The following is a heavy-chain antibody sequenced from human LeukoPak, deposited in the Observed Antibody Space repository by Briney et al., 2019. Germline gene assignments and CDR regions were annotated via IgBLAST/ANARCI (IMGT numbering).Heavy chain of an antibody. V-gene: IGHV3-21*01. J-gene: IGHJ3*02. Sequence: GGSLRLSCAASGFTFSSYSMNWVRQAPGKGLQWVSSISSSSSYIYYADSVKGRFTISRDNAKNSLYLQMNSLRDEDTAVYYCARQQWLVLRAFDIWGQGTMVTVSS. CDR2: ISSSSSYI. CDR1: GFTFSSYS. D-gene: IGHD6-19*01. CDR3: ARQQWLVLRAFDI.